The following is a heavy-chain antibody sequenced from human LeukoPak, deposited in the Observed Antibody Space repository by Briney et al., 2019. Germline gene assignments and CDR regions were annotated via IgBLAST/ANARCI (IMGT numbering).Heavy chain of an antibody. D-gene: IGHD5-12*01. Sequence: PSETLSLTCAVYGGSFSGYYWSCIRQPPGKGLEWIGEINHSGSTNYNPSLKSRVTMSVDTSKNQFSLKLSSVTAADTAVYYCARELVATRFDPWGQGTLVTVSS. CDR3: ARELVATRFDP. CDR1: GGSFSGYY. V-gene: IGHV4-34*01. CDR2: INHSGST. J-gene: IGHJ5*02.